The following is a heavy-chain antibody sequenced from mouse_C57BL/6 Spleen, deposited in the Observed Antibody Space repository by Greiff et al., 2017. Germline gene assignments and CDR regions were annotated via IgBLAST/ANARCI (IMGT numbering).Heavy chain of an antibody. V-gene: IGHV1-18*01. Sequence: EVQLQQSGPELVKPGASVKIPCKASGYTFTDYNMDWVKQSHGKSLEWIGDINPNNGGTIYNQKFKGKATLTVDKSSSTAYMELRSLTSEDTAVYYCARGRLITTVAAFDYFDYWGQGTTLTVSA. J-gene: IGHJ2*01. CDR2: INPNNGGT. D-gene: IGHD1-1*01. CDR1: GYTFTDYN. CDR3: ARGRLITTVAAFDYFDY.